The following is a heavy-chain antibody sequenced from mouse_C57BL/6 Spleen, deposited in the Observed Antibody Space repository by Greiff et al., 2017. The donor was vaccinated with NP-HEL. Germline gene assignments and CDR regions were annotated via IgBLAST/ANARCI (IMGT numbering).Heavy chain of an antibody. CDR3: ASSSAVGGDWYCDV. CDR2: IDPSDSET. V-gene: IGHV1-52*01. J-gene: IGHJ1*03. D-gene: IGHD1-1*01. Sequence: QVQLQQPGAELVRPGSSVKLSCKASGYTFTSYWMHWVKQRPIQGLEWIGNIDPSDSETHYNQKFKDKATLTVDKSSSTAYMQLSSLTSEDSAVYYCASSSAVGGDWYCDVWGTGTTVTVSS. CDR1: GYTFTSYW.